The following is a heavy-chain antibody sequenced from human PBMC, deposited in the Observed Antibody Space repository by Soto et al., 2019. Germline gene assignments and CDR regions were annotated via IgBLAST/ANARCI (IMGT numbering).Heavy chain of an antibody. V-gene: IGHV3-20*01. J-gene: IGHJ4*02. D-gene: IGHD3-10*01. CDR3: ARRSGDQQVCDF. CDR1: GFTFEDHG. CDR2: ISWDGGTT. Sequence: EVQLVESGGGVARPGGSLRLSCAASGFTFEDHGMSWVRQAPGKGLEWLSDISWDGGTTVYADSVTGRFTVSRNNAKSSMYLQMNRLKPGDTAFYHCARRSGDQQVCDFWGQGTLVTVSS.